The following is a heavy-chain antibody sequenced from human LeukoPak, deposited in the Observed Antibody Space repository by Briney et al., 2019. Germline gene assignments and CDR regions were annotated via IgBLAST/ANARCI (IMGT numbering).Heavy chain of an antibody. V-gene: IGHV5-51*01. CDR3: ASAYYYDSSGYYLPHAFDI. Sequence: GESLKISCKGSGYSFTSYWIGWVRQMPGKGLEWMGIIYPGDSDTRYSPSFQGQVTISADKSISTAYLQWSSLKASDTAMYYCASAYYYDSSGYYLPHAFDIWGQGTMVTVSS. CDR2: IYPGDSDT. CDR1: GYSFTSYW. J-gene: IGHJ3*02. D-gene: IGHD3-22*01.